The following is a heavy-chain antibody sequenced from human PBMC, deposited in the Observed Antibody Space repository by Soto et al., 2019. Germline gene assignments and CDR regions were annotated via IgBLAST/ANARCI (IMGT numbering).Heavy chain of an antibody. J-gene: IGHJ4*02. D-gene: IGHD3-22*01. V-gene: IGHV1-69*13. CDR2: IIPIFGTA. Sequence: SVKVSCKASGGTFSSYAISWVRQAPGQGLEWMGGIIPIFGTANYAQKFQGRVTITADESTSTAYMELSSLRSEDTAVYYCARSARDSSGYYDNYIDYWGQGTLVTVSS. CDR3: ARSARDSSGYYDNYIDY. CDR1: GGTFSSYA.